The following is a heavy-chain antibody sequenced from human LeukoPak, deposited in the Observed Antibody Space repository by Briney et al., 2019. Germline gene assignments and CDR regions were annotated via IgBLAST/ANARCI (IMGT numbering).Heavy chain of an antibody. J-gene: IGHJ4*02. D-gene: IGHD6-13*01. CDR3: ARDSAAAGISFDY. CDR1: GFTFSDYY. CDR2: ISTSGSTI. V-gene: IGHV3-11*01. Sequence: GGSLRLSCAASGFTFSDYYMSWIRQAPGKGLEWVSYISTSGSTIDYADSMKGRFTISRDNAKNSLYLQMNSLRAEDTALYYCARDSAAAGISFDYWGQGTLVTVSS.